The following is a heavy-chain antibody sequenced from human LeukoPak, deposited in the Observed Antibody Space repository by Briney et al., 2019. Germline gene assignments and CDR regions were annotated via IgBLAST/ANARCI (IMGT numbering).Heavy chain of an antibody. CDR2: IYWDDDK. Sequence: QTLSLTCTVSGGSISSGDYYWSWIRQPPGKALEWLALIYWDDDKRYSPSLKSRLTITKDTSKNQVVLTMTNMDPVDTGTYYCAHRHGATGDAFDIWGQGTMVTVSS. V-gene: IGHV2-5*08. J-gene: IGHJ3*02. CDR1: GGSISSGDYY. D-gene: IGHD1-14*01. CDR3: AHRHGATGDAFDI.